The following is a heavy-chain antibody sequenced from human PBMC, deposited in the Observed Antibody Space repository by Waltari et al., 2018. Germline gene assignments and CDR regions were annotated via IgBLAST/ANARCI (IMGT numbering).Heavy chain of an antibody. D-gene: IGHD6-6*01. CDR2: INHSGST. J-gene: IGHJ4*02. CDR3: ARESIAARLGYFDY. CDR1: GGSFRGYY. Sequence: QVQLQQWGAGLLKPSETLSLTCAGYGGSFRGYYGSWIRQPPGKGLEWIGEINHSGSTNYNPSLKSRVTISVDTSKNQFSLKLSSVTAADTAVYYCARESIAARLGYFDYWGQGTLVTVSS. V-gene: IGHV4-34*01.